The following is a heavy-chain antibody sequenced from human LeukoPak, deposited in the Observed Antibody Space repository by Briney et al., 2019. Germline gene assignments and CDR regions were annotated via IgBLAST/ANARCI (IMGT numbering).Heavy chain of an antibody. CDR2: IYYSGST. CDR1: GGSISSGGYY. Sequence: SETLSLTCTVSGGSISSGGYYWSWIRQHPGKGLEWIGYIYYSGSTYYNPSLKSRVTISVDTSKNQFSLKLSSVTAADTAVYYCAAVTTQGRYYFDYWGQGTLVTVSS. V-gene: IGHV4-31*03. CDR3: AAVTTQGRYYFDY. D-gene: IGHD4-17*01. J-gene: IGHJ4*02.